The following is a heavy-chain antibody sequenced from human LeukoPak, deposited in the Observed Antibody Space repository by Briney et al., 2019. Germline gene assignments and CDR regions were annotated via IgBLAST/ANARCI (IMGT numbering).Heavy chain of an antibody. CDR1: GGTFSSYA. CDR2: INPNSGGT. CDR3: ARNERYSSGWYPSGYYYMDV. D-gene: IGHD6-19*01. Sequence: GASVKVSCKASGGTFSSYAISWVRQAPGQGLEWMGWINPNSGGTNYAQKFQGRVTMTRDTSISTAYMELSRLRSDDTAVYYCARNERYSSGWYPSGYYYMDVWGKGTTVTVSS. V-gene: IGHV1-2*02. J-gene: IGHJ6*03.